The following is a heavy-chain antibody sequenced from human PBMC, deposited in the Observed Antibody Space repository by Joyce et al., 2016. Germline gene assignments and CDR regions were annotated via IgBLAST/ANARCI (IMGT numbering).Heavy chain of an antibody. CDR2: ISFDGNKK. CDR1: GFNFNNYG. V-gene: IGHV3-30*18. D-gene: IGHD3-3*01. J-gene: IGHJ4*02. Sequence: QVQLVESGGGVVQPGKSLSLSCAASGFNFNNYGMHWVRQAPGKGLEWVALISFDGNKKYYSNTVKGRFNISRDKSEDALYLQLNSLRAEDTARYYCAKDWRSLERFFDFCGQGTLVTVSS. CDR3: AKDWRSLERFFDF.